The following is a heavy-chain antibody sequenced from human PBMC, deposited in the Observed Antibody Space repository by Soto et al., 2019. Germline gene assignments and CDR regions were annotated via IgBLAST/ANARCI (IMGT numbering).Heavy chain of an antibody. V-gene: IGHV4-31*03. Sequence: QVQLQESGPGLVKPSQTLSLTCTASGGSFSSGGYYWSWIRQHPGKGLEWIGYIYHSGSTYYNPSLKSRVTISVDTSKKQFSLKLSSVTAADTAVYYCARGSVPGWFDPWGQGTLVTVSS. D-gene: IGHD3-10*01. CDR1: GGSFSSGGYY. CDR3: ARGSVPGWFDP. CDR2: IYHSGST. J-gene: IGHJ5*02.